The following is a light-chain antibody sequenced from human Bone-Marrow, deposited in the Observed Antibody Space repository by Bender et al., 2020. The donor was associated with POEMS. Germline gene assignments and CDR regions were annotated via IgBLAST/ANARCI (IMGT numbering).Light chain of an antibody. CDR3: CSYAGSYTYV. CDR1: SSVVGNFND. J-gene: IGLJ1*01. Sequence: QSALTQPASVSGSPGQSITISCTGSSSVVGNFNDVSWYQQHPGNAPKLLIYEVTKRPSGIPNRFSGSKSGNTASLTISGLQAEDEADYYCCSYAGSYTYVFGTGTKVTVL. CDR2: EVT. V-gene: IGLV2-23*02.